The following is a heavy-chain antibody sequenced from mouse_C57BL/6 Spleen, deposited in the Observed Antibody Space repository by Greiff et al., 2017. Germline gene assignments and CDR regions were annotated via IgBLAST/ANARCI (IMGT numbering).Heavy chain of an antibody. D-gene: IGHD2-1*01. CDR1: GFTFSDYY. V-gene: IGHV5-16*01. J-gene: IGHJ2*01. Sequence: EVKLVESEGGLVQPGSSMKLSCTASGFTFSDYYMAWVRQVPEKGLEWVANINYDGSSTYYLDSLKSRFIISRDNAKNILYLQMSSLKSEDTATYYCARDYYGNSVYFDCWGQGTTLTVSS. CDR2: INYDGSST. CDR3: ARDYYGNSVYFDC.